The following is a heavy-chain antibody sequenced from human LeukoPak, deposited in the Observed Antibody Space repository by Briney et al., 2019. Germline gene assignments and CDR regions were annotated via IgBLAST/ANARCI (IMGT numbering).Heavy chain of an antibody. Sequence: QPGVSLRLSCAASGFTFTNYVMSWVRQAPGKGLEWVSAISDDGRSTYYADSVKGRFTISRDNSKNTLYLQMNNLRAEDTAFYYCAKRVPYSSSSVYFDCWGQGTLVTVSS. CDR2: ISDDGRST. D-gene: IGHD6-6*01. V-gene: IGHV3-23*01. CDR3: AKRVPYSSSSVYFDC. CDR1: GFTFTNYV. J-gene: IGHJ4*02.